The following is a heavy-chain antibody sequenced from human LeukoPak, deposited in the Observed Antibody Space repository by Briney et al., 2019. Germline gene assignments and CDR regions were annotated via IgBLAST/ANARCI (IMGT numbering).Heavy chain of an antibody. Sequence: SDTLSLPCAVYGESFSGYYWSWIRQPPGRVLEWIGEINHSGSTNYNPSLKSRVTISVDTSKNQFSLKLSSVTAADTAVYYCARGRDYYYGSGHYYYYGMDVWGQGTTVTVSS. J-gene: IGHJ6*02. CDR2: INHSGST. D-gene: IGHD3-10*01. V-gene: IGHV4-34*01. CDR3: ARGRDYYYGSGHYYYYGMDV. CDR1: GESFSGYY.